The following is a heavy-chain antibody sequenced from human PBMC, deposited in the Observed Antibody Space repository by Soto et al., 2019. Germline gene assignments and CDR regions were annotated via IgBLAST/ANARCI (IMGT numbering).Heavy chain of an antibody. Sequence: GSLRLSCTASGFTFFDYAMSCCRHSPFKWLEWVGFIRSKAYGGTTEYAASVKGRFTISRDDSKSIAYLQMNSLKTEDTAVYYCTRDPYEGSSGFYFDYWGQGTLVTVSS. J-gene: IGHJ4*02. CDR2: IRSKAYGGTT. V-gene: IGHV3-49*03. CDR3: TRDPYEGSSGFYFDY. CDR1: GFTFFDYA. D-gene: IGHD3-22*01.